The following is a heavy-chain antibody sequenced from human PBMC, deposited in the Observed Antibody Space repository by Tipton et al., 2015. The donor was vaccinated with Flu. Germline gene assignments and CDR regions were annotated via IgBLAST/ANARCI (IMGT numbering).Heavy chain of an antibody. CDR2: IYTSGST. D-gene: IGHD5-12*01. Sequence: TLSLTCTVSGGSISSYYWSWIRQPAGKRLEWIGRIYTSGSTNYNPSLKSRVTMSVDTSKNQFSLKLSSVTAADTAVYYCARGGLVATMRLGLYGMDVWGQGTTVTVSS. CDR3: ARGGLVATMRLGLYGMDV. J-gene: IGHJ6*02. V-gene: IGHV4-4*07. CDR1: GGSISSYY.